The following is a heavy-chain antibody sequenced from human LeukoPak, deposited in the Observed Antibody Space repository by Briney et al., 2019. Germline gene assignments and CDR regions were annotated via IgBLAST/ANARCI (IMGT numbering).Heavy chain of an antibody. D-gene: IGHD2/OR15-2a*01. CDR2: IRSNAKSYAT. CDR1: GFTFNGSD. CDR3: TSPPAFQTRSSYYYYYMDV. J-gene: IGHJ6*03. Sequence: GGSLRLYCAASGFTFNGSDMHRLGQASGKGLEWGVSIRSNAKSYATAYAASVKGRFTISRDDSKNTAYLQMNSLKTEDTAVYYCTSPPAFQTRSSYYYYYMDVWGKGTTVTVSS. V-gene: IGHV3-73*01.